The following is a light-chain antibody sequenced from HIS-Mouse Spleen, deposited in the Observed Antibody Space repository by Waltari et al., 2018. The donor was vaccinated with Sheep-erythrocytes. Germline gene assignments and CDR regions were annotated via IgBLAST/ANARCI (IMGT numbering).Light chain of an antibody. CDR3: SSYAGSNNWV. V-gene: IGLV2-8*01. CDR2: EVS. J-gene: IGLJ3*02. CDR1: SSAVGGATY. Sequence: QSPLTQPPSASGSPGQPVTTSCTGPSSAVGGATYVSWYQQHPGKAPNLMIYEVSKRPSGVPDRFSGSKSGNTASLTVSGLQAEDEADYYCSSYAGSNNWVFGGGTKLTVL.